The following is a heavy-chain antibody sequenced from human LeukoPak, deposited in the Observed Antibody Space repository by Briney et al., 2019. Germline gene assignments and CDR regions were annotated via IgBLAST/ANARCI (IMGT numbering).Heavy chain of an antibody. J-gene: IGHJ5*02. V-gene: IGHV4-61*05. CDR1: GGSISSSSYY. CDR3: ARLKDLWFDP. Sequence: PSETLSLTCTVSGGSISSSSYYWGWIRQTPGKGLEWIGYISYSGGTNYNPSLKSRVTISIDTSKSQFSLKLTSVTAADTAVYYCARLKDLWFDPWGQGTLVTVSS. D-gene: IGHD2-15*01. CDR2: ISYSGGT.